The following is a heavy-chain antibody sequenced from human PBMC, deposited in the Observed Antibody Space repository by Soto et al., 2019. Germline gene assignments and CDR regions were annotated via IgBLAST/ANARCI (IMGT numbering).Heavy chain of an antibody. D-gene: IGHD4-17*01. CDR3: ARAYWYGDHPYYYYGMDV. CDR1: GYTFTGYY. J-gene: IGHJ6*02. Sequence: ASLKVSCKASGYTFTGYYMHWVRQAPGQGLEWMGWINPNSGGTNYAQKFQGWVTMTRDTSISTAYMELSRLRSDDTAVYYCARAYWYGDHPYYYYGMDVWGQGTTVNVSS. CDR2: INPNSGGT. V-gene: IGHV1-2*04.